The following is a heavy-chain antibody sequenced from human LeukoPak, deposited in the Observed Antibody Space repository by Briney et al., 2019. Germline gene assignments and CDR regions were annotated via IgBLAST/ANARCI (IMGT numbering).Heavy chain of an antibody. J-gene: IGHJ6*02. CDR2: IIPIFGTA. CDR1: GGTFSSYA. V-gene: IGHV1-69*05. D-gene: IGHD2-21*02. CDR3: ARDTRYCGGDCYFYYYYYGMDV. Sequence: SVNVSCTASGGTFSSYAISWVRQAPGQGLEWMGGIIPIFGTANYAQKFQGRVTTTRDTSTSTVYVELSSLRSEDTAVYYCARDTRYCGGDCYFYYYYYGMDVWGQGTTVTVSS.